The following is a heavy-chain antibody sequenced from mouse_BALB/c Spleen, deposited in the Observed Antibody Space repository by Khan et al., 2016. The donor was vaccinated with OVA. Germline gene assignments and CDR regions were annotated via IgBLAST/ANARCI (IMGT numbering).Heavy chain of an antibody. V-gene: IGHV14-3*02. J-gene: IGHJ2*01. Sequence: EVQLQQSGAELVKSGATAKLSCTASGLNIKDTYMHWLKQWPEQGLEWIGRFDPPNGITKYVPKFQGKATITADTSSNTANMGVRGPNFEDSAVYYGAKIKKIVANYFDDWGQGTTLTVSS. CDR1: GLNIKDTY. D-gene: IGHD1-1*01. CDR2: FDPPNGIT. CDR3: AKIKKIVANYFDD.